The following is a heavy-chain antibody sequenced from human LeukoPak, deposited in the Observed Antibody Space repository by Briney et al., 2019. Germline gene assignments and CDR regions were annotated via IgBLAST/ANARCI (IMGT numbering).Heavy chain of an antibody. D-gene: IGHD3-10*01. J-gene: IGHJ4*02. CDR2: IKQDGSEK. CDR3: ARAGPFGESYFDY. CDR1: GFTFSSYW. Sequence: GGSLRLSCAASGFTFSSYWTSWVRQAPGKGLEWVANIKQDGSEKYYVDSVKGRFTISRDNAKNSLYLQMNSLRAEDTAVYYCARAGPFGESYFDYWGQGTLVTVSS. V-gene: IGHV3-7*01.